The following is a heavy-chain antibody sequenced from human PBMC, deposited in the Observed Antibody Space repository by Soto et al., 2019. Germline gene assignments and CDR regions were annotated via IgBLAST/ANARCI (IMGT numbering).Heavy chain of an antibody. J-gene: IGHJ4*02. D-gene: IGHD5-12*01. Sequence: LSLTCTVSGGSISSYYWSWIRQPPGKGLEWIGYIYYSGSTNYNPSLKSRVTISVDNSKNTLYLQMNSLRAEDTAVYYCAKDLGYSGYEIFDYWGQGTLVTVSS. V-gene: IGHV4-59*12. CDR2: IYYSGST. CDR1: GGSISSYY. CDR3: AKDLGYSGYEIFDY.